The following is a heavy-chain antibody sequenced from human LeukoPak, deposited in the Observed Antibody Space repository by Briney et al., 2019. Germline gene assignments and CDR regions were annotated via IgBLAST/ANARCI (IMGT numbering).Heavy chain of an antibody. J-gene: IGHJ1*01. CDR3: ARDYTVAIGTTTYFQH. V-gene: IGHV7-4-1*02. CDR1: GYIFSIYA. Sequence: ASVRVSCKASGYIFSIYAMIWVRQAPGQGLELMGWINPNTGNPTYAQGFTGRFVFSLDSSVSTAYLQISSLKPEDTAVYYCARDYTVAIGTTTYFQHWGQGTLVIVSS. D-gene: IGHD1-1*01. CDR2: INPNTGNP.